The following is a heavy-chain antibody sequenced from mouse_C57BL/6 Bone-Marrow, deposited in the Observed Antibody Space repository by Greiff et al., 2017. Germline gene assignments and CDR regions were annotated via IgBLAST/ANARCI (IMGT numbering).Heavy chain of an antibody. CDR2: ISSGSSTI. J-gene: IGHJ3*01. Sequence: EVQLQQSGGGLVKPGGSLKLSCAASGFTFSDYGMHWVRQAPEKGLEWVAYISSGSSTIYSADTVKGRFTISRDNAKNTLFLQMTSLRSEDTAMYYCASVAWFAYWGQGTLVTVSA. V-gene: IGHV5-17*01. CDR1: GFTFSDYG. CDR3: ASVAWFAY.